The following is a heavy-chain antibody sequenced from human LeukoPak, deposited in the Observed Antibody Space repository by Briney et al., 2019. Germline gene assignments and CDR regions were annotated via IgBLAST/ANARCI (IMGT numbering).Heavy chain of an antibody. CDR1: GYTFTSYG. CDR3: ARAFVGADFDY. Sequence: ASVKVSCKASGYTFTSYGISWVRQAPGQGLEWMGWINPNSGGTNYAQKFQGRVTMTRDTSTSTAYMELSRLRSDDTAVYNCARAFVGADFDYWGQGTLVTVSS. J-gene: IGHJ4*02. D-gene: IGHD1-26*01. V-gene: IGHV1-2*02. CDR2: INPNSGGT.